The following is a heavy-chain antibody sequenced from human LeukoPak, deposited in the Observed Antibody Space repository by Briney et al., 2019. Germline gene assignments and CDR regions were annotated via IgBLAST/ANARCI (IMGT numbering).Heavy chain of an antibody. D-gene: IGHD3-9*01. Sequence: SETMSLTCTVSGGSISSSSYYWGWIRQPPGKGLEWIGSIYYSGSTYYNPSLKSRVTISVDTSKNQFSLKLSSVTAADTAVYYCATYYGILTGYNTPFDYWGQGTLVTVSS. CDR1: GGSISSSSYY. CDR3: ATYYGILTGYNTPFDY. CDR2: IYYSGST. J-gene: IGHJ4*02. V-gene: IGHV4-39*07.